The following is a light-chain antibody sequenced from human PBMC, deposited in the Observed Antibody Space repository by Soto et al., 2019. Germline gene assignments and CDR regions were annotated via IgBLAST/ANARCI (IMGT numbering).Light chain of an antibody. V-gene: IGLV2-23*01. CDR1: SSDVGSYIL. J-gene: IGLJ2*01. Sequence: QSVLTQPASVSGSPGQSITISCTGTSSDVGSYILVSWYQQHPGKAPKLMIYEGTKRPSGASNRFSGSKSGNTASLTISGLQAEDEADYYCCSYAGSNSYVIFGGGTKLTVL. CDR3: CSYAGSNSYVI. CDR2: EGT.